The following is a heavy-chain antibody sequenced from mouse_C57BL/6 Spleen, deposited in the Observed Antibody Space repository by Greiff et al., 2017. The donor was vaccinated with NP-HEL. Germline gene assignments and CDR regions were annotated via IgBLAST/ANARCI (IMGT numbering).Heavy chain of an antibody. CDR2: INYDGSST. CDR3: ARDDYYGSGGAMDY. J-gene: IGHJ4*01. D-gene: IGHD1-1*01. CDR1: GFTFSDYY. V-gene: IGHV5-16*01. Sequence: DVKLVESEGGLVQPGSSMKLSCTASGFTFSDYYMAWVRQVPEKGLEWVANINYDGSSTYYLDSLKSRFIISRDNAKTILYLQMSSLKSEDTATYYCARDDYYGSGGAMDYWGQGTSVTVSS.